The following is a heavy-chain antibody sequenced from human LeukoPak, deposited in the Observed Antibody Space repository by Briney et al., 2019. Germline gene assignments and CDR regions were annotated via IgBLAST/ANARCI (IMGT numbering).Heavy chain of an antibody. CDR3: ARAKTYNWNYLYFDY. CDR1: GFTFSDYY. V-gene: IGHV3-11*01. D-gene: IGHD1-7*01. Sequence: PGGSLRLSCAASGFTFSDYYMSWIRQAPGKGLEWVSYISSSGSTIYYADSVKGRFTISRDNAKNSLYLQMNSLRAEDTAVYYCARAKTYNWNYLYFDYWGQGTLVTVSS. CDR2: ISSSGSTI. J-gene: IGHJ4*02.